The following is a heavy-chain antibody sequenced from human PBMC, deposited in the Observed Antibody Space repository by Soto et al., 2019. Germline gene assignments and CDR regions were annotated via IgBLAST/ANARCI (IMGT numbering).Heavy chain of an antibody. D-gene: IGHD3-10*01. CDR2: IIPIFGTA. CDR1: GGTFSSYA. CDR3: ARGVGYGSGSYDYYYYGMDV. V-gene: IGHV1-69*13. Sequence: GASVKVSCKASGGTFSSYAISWVRQAPGQGLEWMGGIIPIFGTANYAQKFQGRVTITADESTSTAYMELSSLRSEDTAVYYCARGVGYGSGSYDYYYYGMDVWGQGTTVTVSS. J-gene: IGHJ6*02.